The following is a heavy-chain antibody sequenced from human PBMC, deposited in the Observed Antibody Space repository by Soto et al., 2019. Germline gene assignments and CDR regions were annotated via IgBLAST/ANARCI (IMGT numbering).Heavy chain of an antibody. J-gene: IGHJ6*02. CDR1: GFTVSSNY. CDR2: IYSGGGT. CDR3: VRVTYYGSGRFPNYFGMDV. V-gene: IGHV3-53*01. Sequence: GGSLRLSCAASGFTVSSNYMSWVRQAPGKGLEWVSLIYSGGGTYYTDSLRGRFTISRDDSKNTVYLQMNSLRAEDTAVSYCVRVTYYGSGRFPNYFGMDVWGHGTTVTVSS. D-gene: IGHD3-10*01.